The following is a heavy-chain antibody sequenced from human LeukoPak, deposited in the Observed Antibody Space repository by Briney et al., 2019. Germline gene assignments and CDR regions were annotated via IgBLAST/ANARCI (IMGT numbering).Heavy chain of an antibody. CDR3: ARDKIDYVWGSYRYTGLDY. J-gene: IGHJ4*02. Sequence: PSETLSLTCAVYGGSFSGYYWSWIRQPPGKGLERIREINHSGSTNYNPSLKSRVTISVDTSKNQFSLKLSSVTAADTAVYYCARDKIDYVWGSYRYTGLDYWGQGTLVTVSS. V-gene: IGHV4-34*01. CDR2: INHSGST. CDR1: GGSFSGYY. D-gene: IGHD3-16*02.